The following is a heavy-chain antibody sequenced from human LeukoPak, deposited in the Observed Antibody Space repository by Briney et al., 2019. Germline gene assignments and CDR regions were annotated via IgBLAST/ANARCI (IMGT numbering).Heavy chain of an antibody. Sequence: PGGSLRLSCVASGFTFSTYWMSWARQAPGKGLQWVSYIKTDGSEINHVDSVKGRFSISRDNAKNSLFLQMDSLRVEDTAVYFCARGSGRSHDLWGQGTLVTVSS. CDR1: GFTFSTYW. J-gene: IGHJ5*02. CDR2: IKTDGSEI. CDR3: ARGSGRSHDL. V-gene: IGHV3-7*01. D-gene: IGHD3-3*01.